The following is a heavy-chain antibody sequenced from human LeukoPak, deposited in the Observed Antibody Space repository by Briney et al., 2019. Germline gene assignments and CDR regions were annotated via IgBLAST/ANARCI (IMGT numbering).Heavy chain of an antibody. CDR2: IRHDGTEP. V-gene: IGHV3-30*02. CDR3: VDV. Sequence: GGSXXLSCAXSGXSFSSYGMHWLRQAPGKGPESVALIRHDGTEPYHADSVKGRFTISRDDSKSTFYLQMNSLRPEDTAVYYGVDVWGPGTTV. J-gene: IGHJ6*02. CDR1: GXSFSSYG.